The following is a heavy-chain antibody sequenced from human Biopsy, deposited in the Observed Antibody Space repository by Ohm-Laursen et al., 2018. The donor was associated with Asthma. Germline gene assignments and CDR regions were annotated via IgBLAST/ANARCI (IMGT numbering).Heavy chain of an antibody. CDR3: ARDLHPTNHLGELSEGFDY. J-gene: IGHJ4*02. V-gene: IGHV3-30-3*01. Sequence: SLRLSCAASGFTFSSYAMHWVRRAPGKGLEWVAVISYDGSNKYYADSVKGRFTISRDNSKNTLYLQMNGLRAEDTAVYYCARDLHPTNHLGELSEGFDYWGQGTLVTVSS. CDR2: ISYDGSNK. D-gene: IGHD3-16*02. CDR1: GFTFSSYA.